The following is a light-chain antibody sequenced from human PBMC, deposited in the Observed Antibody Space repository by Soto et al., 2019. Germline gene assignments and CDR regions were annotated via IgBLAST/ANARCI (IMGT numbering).Light chain of an antibody. CDR2: AAS. Sequence: DIQMTQSPSSLSASVGDRVTITCRASQSINTFLNWYQQKRGKAPQLLIYAASNLQSGVPSRFSGSESGTNFTLTISNLQPEDFATYYCHQPSSFPNTFGQGTRLEI. V-gene: IGKV1-39*01. CDR1: QSINTF. CDR3: HQPSSFPNT. J-gene: IGKJ5*01.